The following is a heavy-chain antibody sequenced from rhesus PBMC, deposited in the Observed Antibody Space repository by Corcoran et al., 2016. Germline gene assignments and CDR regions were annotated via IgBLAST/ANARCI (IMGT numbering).Heavy chain of an antibody. J-gene: IGHJ5-1*01. Sequence: QVQLQESGLGLVKPSETLSLTCTVSGGSISGYYWNWIRQIPGKGLEWIANIQGSGTTTNYTPALKSRVTLSVDTSKNQFSLKLTSVTAADTAVYYCARQTSGWAVTDVWGPGVLVTVSS. CDR1: GGSISGYY. CDR3: ARQTSGWAVTDV. V-gene: IGHV4S11*01. D-gene: IGHD6-31*01. CDR2: IQGSGTTT.